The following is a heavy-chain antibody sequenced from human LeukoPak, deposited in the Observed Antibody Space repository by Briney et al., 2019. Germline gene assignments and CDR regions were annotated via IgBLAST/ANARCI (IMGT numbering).Heavy chain of an antibody. CDR3: AKDSVVVPAAMDWIDP. Sequence: GGSLRLSCAASGFTFSTYSMNWVRQAPGKGLEWVSVISGSGGSTYYADSVKGRFTISRDNSKNTLYLQMNSLRAEDTAVYYCAKDSVVVPAAMDWIDPWGQGTLVTVSS. CDR1: GFTFSTYS. V-gene: IGHV3-23*01. J-gene: IGHJ5*02. D-gene: IGHD2-2*01. CDR2: ISGSGGST.